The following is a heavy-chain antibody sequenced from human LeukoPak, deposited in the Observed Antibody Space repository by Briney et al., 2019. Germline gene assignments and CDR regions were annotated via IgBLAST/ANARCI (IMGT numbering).Heavy chain of an antibody. Sequence: GGSLRLSCVASGFTFRSYVLSWVRQAPGKGLEWVSALSGSGESTYYADAVKGRFTISRDNSKNTLYLQMNSLRAEDTAVYYCARRFGEGEFDYWGQGTLVTVSS. J-gene: IGHJ4*02. V-gene: IGHV3-23*01. D-gene: IGHD3-10*01. CDR2: LSGSGEST. CDR3: ARRFGEGEFDY. CDR1: GFTFRSYV.